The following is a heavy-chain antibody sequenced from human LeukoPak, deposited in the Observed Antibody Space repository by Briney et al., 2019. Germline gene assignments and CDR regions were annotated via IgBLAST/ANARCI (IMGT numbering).Heavy chain of an antibody. Sequence: SETLSLTCAVYGGSFSGYYWSWIRQPPGKGLEWIGEINHSGSTNYNPSLKSRVTISVDTSKNQFSLELSSVTAADTAVYYCARGHWEQDTSTYAYWGQGSLVTVSS. CDR3: ARGHWEQDTSTYAY. V-gene: IGHV4-34*01. CDR2: INHSGST. D-gene: IGHD1-26*01. J-gene: IGHJ4*02. CDR1: GGSFSGYY.